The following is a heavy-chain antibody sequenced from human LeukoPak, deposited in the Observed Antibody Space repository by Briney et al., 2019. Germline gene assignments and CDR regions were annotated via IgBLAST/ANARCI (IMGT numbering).Heavy chain of an antibody. V-gene: IGHV1-69*05. CDR2: IIPIFGTA. D-gene: IGHD5-18*01. CDR1: GGTFSSYA. Sequence: SVKVSCKASGGTFSSYAISWVRQAPGQGLEWMGGIIPIFGTANYAQKFQGRVTITTDESTSTAYMELSSLRSEDTAVYYCARRDNTAMAPFDYWGQGTLVTVSS. CDR3: ARRDNTAMAPFDY. J-gene: IGHJ4*02.